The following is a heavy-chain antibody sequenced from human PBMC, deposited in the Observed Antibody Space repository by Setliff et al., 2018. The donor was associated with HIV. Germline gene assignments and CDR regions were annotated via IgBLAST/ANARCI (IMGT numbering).Heavy chain of an antibody. V-gene: IGHV4-38-2*02. CDR3: ARDIQAAGTGWFDP. CDR1: GYSISSGYH. D-gene: IGHD6-13*01. CDR2: IDHSGST. J-gene: IGHJ5*02. Sequence: PSETLSLTCAVSGYSISSGYHWSWIRQSPGKGLEWIGEIDHSGSTYYNPSLKSRVTISLDTSKNQFSLKLSSVTAADTAVYYCARDIQAAGTGWFDPWGQGTLVTVSS.